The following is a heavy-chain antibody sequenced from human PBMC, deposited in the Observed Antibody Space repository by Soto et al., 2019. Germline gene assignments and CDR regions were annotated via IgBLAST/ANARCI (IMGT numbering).Heavy chain of an antibody. D-gene: IGHD2-21*01. V-gene: IGHV3-74*01. CDR1: GFTFSIYW. J-gene: IGHJ4*02. Sequence: EVQLVESGGGLVPPGGSLRLSCAASGFTFSIYWMHWVRQAPGKGLVWVSRMNMDGSRTSYADFAKGRFTISRDDAKSTVYLQMSNLRAEDTAVYYCVRGDGDRYDGHGYLGRHWGQGTLVTVSS. CDR3: VRGDGDRYDGHGYLGRH. CDR2: MNMDGSRT.